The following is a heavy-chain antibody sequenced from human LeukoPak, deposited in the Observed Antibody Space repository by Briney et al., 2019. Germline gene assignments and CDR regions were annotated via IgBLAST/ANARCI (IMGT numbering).Heavy chain of an antibody. Sequence: GGSLRLSCAASGFTFSTSAMTWVRQAPGKGLEWVSGISGSGVTDCADSVKGRFTISRDNSKNTLYLQMNSLRAEDTAVYYCARVGGGDWYFDLWGRGTLVTVSS. CDR1: GFTFSTSA. CDR2: ISGSGVT. CDR3: ARVGGGDWYFDL. V-gene: IGHV3-23*01. D-gene: IGHD3-16*01. J-gene: IGHJ2*01.